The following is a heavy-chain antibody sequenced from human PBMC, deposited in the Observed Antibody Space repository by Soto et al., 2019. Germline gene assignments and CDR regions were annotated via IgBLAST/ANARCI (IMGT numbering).Heavy chain of an antibody. CDR3: ARDLWGYCGTDCYPLDV. V-gene: IGHV4-59*01. CDR1: GGSISGYY. CDR2: MYNTGST. Sequence: PSETLSLTCTVSGGSISGYYWSWIRQPPGKGLEWIGYMYNTGSTVYNPSFKSRVTISVDTSKNQFSLKPNSVTAADTAVYYCARDLWGYCGTDCYPLDVWGQGTKVTVCS. D-gene: IGHD2-21*02. J-gene: IGHJ6*02.